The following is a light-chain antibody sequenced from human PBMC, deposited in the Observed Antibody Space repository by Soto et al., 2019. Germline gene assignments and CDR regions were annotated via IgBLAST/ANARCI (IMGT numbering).Light chain of an antibody. V-gene: IGLV1-40*01. CDR3: QSYDTSLSAVV. Sequence: QSVLTQPPSVSGAPGQRVTISCTGSSSNIGAGYDVHWYQHLPGTLPKLLIYGNSIRPSGVPDRFSSSKSGTSTSLAITGLQREDDADYYGQSYDTSLSAVVFGGGTKRPVL. J-gene: IGLJ2*01. CDR1: SSNIGAGYD. CDR2: GNS.